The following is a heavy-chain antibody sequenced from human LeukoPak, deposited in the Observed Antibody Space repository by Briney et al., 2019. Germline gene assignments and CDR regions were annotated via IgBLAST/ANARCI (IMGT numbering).Heavy chain of an antibody. CDR1: GFTFSGYD. J-gene: IGHJ4*02. D-gene: IGHD5-12*01. CDR3: AKLQPVDIEATMDY. CDR2: ISGSGGST. Sequence: GGSLRLSCAASGFTFSGYDMSWVRQAPGKGLEWVSTISGSGGSTYYADSVKGRFTISRDNSKNTLYLQMSNLRAEDTAVYYCAKLQPVDIEATMDYWGQGTLVTVSS. V-gene: IGHV3-23*01.